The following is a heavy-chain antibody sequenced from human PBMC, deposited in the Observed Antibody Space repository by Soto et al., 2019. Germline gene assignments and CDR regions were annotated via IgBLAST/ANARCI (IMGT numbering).Heavy chain of an antibody. V-gene: IGHV3-21*01. CDR2: ISSSSSYI. Sequence: GGSLRLSCVVSGFTFNNAWMNWVRQAPGKGLEWVSSISSSSSYIYYADSVKGRFTISRDNSKNTLYLQMSSLRAEDTAVYYCVNSGYDLSGNWFDPWGQGTLVTVSS. CDR1: GFTFNNAW. CDR3: VNSGYDLSGNWFDP. J-gene: IGHJ5*02. D-gene: IGHD5-12*01.